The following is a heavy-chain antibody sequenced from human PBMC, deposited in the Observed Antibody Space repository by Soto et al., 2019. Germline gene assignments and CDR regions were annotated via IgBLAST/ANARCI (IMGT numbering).Heavy chain of an antibody. D-gene: IGHD3-3*01. CDR3: ARVSLVDFWSGMDV. CDR2: ISYDGRNK. CDR1: GYTFSTYG. Sequence: QVQLVESGGGVVQPGRSLRLSCAASGYTFSTYGMHWVRQAPGKGLEWVSIISYDGRNKWYVDSVKGRFTISRDNSKNTLYLQINSLRSEDTALYYCARVSLVDFWSGMDVWGQGTTVTVSS. J-gene: IGHJ6*02. V-gene: IGHV3-30*03.